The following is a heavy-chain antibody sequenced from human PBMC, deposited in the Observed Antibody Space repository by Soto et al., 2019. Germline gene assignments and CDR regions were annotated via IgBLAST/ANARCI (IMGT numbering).Heavy chain of an antibody. D-gene: IGHD6-13*01. CDR2: IYYSGST. V-gene: IGHV4-30-4*01. Sequence: PSETLSLTCTVSGGSISIGDYYWSCIRQPPGKGLEWIGYIYYSGSTYYNPSLKSRVTISVDTSKNQFSLKLSSVTAADTAVYYCARDSRRPKNSSSWLTWGQGTLVTVSS. CDR1: GGSISIGDYY. CDR3: ARDSRRPKNSSSWLT. J-gene: IGHJ5*02.